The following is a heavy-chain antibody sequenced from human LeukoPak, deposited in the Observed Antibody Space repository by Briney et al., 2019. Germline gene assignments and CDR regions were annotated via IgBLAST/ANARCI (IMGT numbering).Heavy chain of an antibody. V-gene: IGHV3-66*01. J-gene: IGHJ4*02. Sequence: GGSLRLSCAASGFTVDSNYISWVRRAPGKGLEWVSVIYTGGTTYYADSVRGRFTVSRDNSKNTLYLQMNTLAAEDTAVYYCARFYCSSTSCWGEADYFDYWGQGTLVTVSS. CDR2: IYTGGTT. D-gene: IGHD2-2*01. CDR3: ARFYCSSTSCWGEADYFDY. CDR1: GFTVDSNY.